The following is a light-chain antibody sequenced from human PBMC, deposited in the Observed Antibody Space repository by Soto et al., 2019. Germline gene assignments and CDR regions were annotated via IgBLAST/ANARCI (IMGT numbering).Light chain of an antibody. CDR1: SSDVGSYNI. CDR2: EGS. J-gene: IGLJ1*01. Sequence: QSALTQPASVSGSPGQSITISCTGTSSDVGSYNIVSWYQQHPGKAPKLMIYEGSKRPSGVSNRFSGSKSGNTASLTISGLQAEDEADYYCSSYASSTTPYVFGTGTKLTVL. V-gene: IGLV2-14*02. CDR3: SSYASSTTPYV.